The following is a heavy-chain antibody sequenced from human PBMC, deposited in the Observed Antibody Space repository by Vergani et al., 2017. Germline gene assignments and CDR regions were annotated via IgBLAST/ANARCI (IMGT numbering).Heavy chain of an antibody. D-gene: IGHD2-2*01. J-gene: IGHJ6*03. CDR1: GYTFTSYG. CDR3: ARAVQYCTSTSCYPTYYYYMDV. V-gene: IGHV1-18*01. CDR2: ISGYNGNT. Sequence: QVQLVQSGAEVKKPGASVKVSCKASGYTFTSYGISWVRQAPGQGLECMGWISGYNGNTHYVGNFQGRVNMTTDTATSTAYIELRSLRAHDTAVYYCARAVQYCTSTSCYPTYYYYMDVWGKGTTVIVSS.